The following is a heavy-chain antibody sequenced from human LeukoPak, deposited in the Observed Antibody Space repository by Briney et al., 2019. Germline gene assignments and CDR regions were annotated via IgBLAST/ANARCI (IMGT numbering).Heavy chain of an antibody. CDR2: IYHSGYT. D-gene: IGHD3-22*01. J-gene: IGHJ2*01. Sequence: SETLSLTCTVSGGSISSGDYYWTWIRQHPGKGLEWVGYIYHSGYTYYNPSLKSRVTMSLDTSKNKFSLKLSSVTAADTAVYYCVRGRYDSSGYNYWYFDLWGRGTLVTVSS. V-gene: IGHV4-31*03. CDR3: VRGRYDSSGYNYWYFDL. CDR1: GGSISSGDYY.